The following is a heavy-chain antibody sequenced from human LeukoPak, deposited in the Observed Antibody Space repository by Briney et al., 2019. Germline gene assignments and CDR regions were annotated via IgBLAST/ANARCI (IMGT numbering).Heavy chain of an antibody. CDR1: GYTFIGYY. CDR3: ARGSEYYFDY. CDR2: INTKIGET. Sequence: ASVKVSCKASGYTFIGYYIHWVRQAPGQGLEWMGWINTKIGETKNAQKFQGRVTMTRDTSIRTAYMEVSRLRSDDTAVYFCARGSEYYFDYWGQGTLITVSS. V-gene: IGHV1-2*02. J-gene: IGHJ4*02.